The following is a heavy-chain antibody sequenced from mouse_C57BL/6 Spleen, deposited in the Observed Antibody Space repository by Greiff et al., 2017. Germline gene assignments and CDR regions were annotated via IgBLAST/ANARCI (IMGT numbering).Heavy chain of an antibody. CDR1: GFTFTDYY. CDR3: ARWGDYDDGGFAY. CDR2: IRNKANGYTT. J-gene: IGHJ3*01. Sequence: EVKLVESGGGLVQPGGSLSLSCAASGFTFTDYYMSWVRQPPGKALEWLGFIRNKANGYTTEYSASVKGRFTISRDNSQSILYLQMNALRGEDSATYYCARWGDYDDGGFAYWGQGTLVTVSA. V-gene: IGHV7-3*01. D-gene: IGHD2-4*01.